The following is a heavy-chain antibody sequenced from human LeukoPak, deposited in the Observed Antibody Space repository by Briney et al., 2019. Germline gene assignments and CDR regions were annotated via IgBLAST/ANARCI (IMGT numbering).Heavy chain of an antibody. CDR1: GFTFSSFG. J-gene: IGHJ3*01. CDR3: AKWGAPIGGKASPPL. V-gene: IGHV3-30*02. Sequence: PGGSLRLSCAASGFTFSSFGLHWVRQAPGKGREWVAFIRYDASNIYYSDFVKGRFTISRDNSKNILYLQMNSLRPEDTAVYYCAKWGAPIGGKASPPLWGRGTMVTVSS. CDR2: IRYDASNI. D-gene: IGHD2-15*01.